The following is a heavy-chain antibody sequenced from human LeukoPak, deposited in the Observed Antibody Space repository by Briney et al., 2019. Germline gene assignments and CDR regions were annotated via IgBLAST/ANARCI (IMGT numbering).Heavy chain of an antibody. CDR2: IKDDGSVK. J-gene: IGHJ6*02. CDR3: AKSGLGYCSSTSCYGEYYYYGMDV. CDR1: GFTFRSYR. V-gene: IGHV3-7*03. D-gene: IGHD2-2*01. Sequence: PGGSLRLSCAASGFTFRSYRMSGVRQAPGKGLEWVAGIKDDGSVKYYVDSAKGRFTISRDNAKSSLYLQMNSLRAEDTAVYYCAKSGLGYCSSTSCYGEYYYYGMDVWGQGTTVTVSS.